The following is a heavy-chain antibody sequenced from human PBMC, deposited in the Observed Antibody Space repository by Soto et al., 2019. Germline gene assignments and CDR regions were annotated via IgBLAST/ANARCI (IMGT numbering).Heavy chain of an antibody. CDR1: GGTFSSYA. V-gene: IGHV1-69*13. CDR3: ARDSAIAVAEAFDI. CDR2: IIPIFGTA. D-gene: IGHD6-19*01. J-gene: IGHJ3*02. Sequence: SVKVSCKASGGTFSSYAISWVRQAPGQGLEWMGGIIPIFGTANYAQKFQGRVTITADESTSTAYMEPSSLRSEDTAVYYCARDSAIAVAEAFDIWGQGTMVTVSS.